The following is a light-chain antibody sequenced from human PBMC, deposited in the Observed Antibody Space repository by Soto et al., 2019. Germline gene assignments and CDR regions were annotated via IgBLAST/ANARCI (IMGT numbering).Light chain of an antibody. V-gene: IGLV2-11*01. Sequence: QSALTQPRSVSGSPGQSVTISCTGTSSDVGGYDYVSWYQQHPGKAPQLMIYDVSERPSGVPDRFSGSKSGNTASLTISGLQAEDEADYYCCSYAGSYTYVFVTGTKVTVL. J-gene: IGLJ1*01. CDR3: CSYAGSYTYV. CDR1: SSDVGGYDY. CDR2: DVS.